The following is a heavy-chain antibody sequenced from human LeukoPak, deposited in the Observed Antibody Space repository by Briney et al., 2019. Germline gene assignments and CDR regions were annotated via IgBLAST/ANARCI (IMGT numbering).Heavy chain of an antibody. D-gene: IGHD4-17*01. V-gene: IGHV3-9*03. CDR2: ISWNSGNI. CDR1: GFTFHDYA. J-gene: IGHJ4*02. Sequence: GGSLRLSCAASGFTFHDYAMHWVRQAPGKGLEWVSGISWNSGNIVYADSVKGRFTISRDNAKNSLYLQMDSLRAEDMALYYCAKGQTIITMTTFVYWGQGTLVTVSS. CDR3: AKGQTIITMTTFVY.